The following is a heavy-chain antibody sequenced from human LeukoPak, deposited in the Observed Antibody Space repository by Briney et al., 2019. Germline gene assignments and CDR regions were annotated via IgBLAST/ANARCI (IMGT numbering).Heavy chain of an antibody. V-gene: IGHV3-48*02. J-gene: IGHJ4*02. CDR1: GFTFSTYS. CDR3: ARDFDTSGYTFDF. D-gene: IGHD3-22*01. CDR2: ISGSSKVI. Sequence: QPGGSLLLSCAASGFTFSTYSMNWVRQAPGKGLEWISYISGSSKVIYYADSVKGRFTISRDNAENLLYLQMNSLRDEDTAVYFCARDFDTSGYTFDFWGQGALVTVSS.